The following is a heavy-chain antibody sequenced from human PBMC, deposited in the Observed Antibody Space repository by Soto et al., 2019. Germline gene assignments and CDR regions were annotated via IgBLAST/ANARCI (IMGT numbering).Heavy chain of an antibody. CDR3: ARDPPTGTTLEWADS. Sequence: EVQLVEAGGGLVKPGGSLRLSCAASGFSFSSDSMGWVRQAPGKGLEWVSSISSSGSFKNYADSVKGRFTISRDNAKNTLYLLLSGQKEEDTAVYYCARDPPTGTTLEWADSWGQGTLVTVSS. J-gene: IGHJ4*02. D-gene: IGHD1-7*01. CDR1: GFSFSSDS. CDR2: ISSSGSFK. V-gene: IGHV3-21*01.